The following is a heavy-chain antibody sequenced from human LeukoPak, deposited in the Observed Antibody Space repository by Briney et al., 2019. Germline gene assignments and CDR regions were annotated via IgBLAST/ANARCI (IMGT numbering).Heavy chain of an antibody. J-gene: IGHJ4*02. CDR2: IFASEST. CDR1: GGSISSYY. V-gene: IGHV4-4*07. D-gene: IGHD6-13*01. CDR3: ARTTAAGTFDY. Sequence: SETLSLTCTVSGGSISSYYWSWIRQPAGKGLEWIGRIFASESTNYNPSLKSRVTMSVDTSKNQFSLKLSSVTAADTAVYYCARTTAAGTFDYWGQGTLVTVSS.